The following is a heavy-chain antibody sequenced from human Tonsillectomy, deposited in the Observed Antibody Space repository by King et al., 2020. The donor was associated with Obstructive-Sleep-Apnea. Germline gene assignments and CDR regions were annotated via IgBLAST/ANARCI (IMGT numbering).Heavy chain of an antibody. CDR2: ISYDGSNK. CDR1: GFTFSSYA. Sequence: VQLVESGGGVVQPGRSLRLSCAASGFTFSSYAMHWVRQAPGKGLEWVAVISYDGSNKYYADSVKGRFTISRDNSKNTLYLQMNSLRAEDTVVYYWARDSIHYCGGDCYPPHYWGQGTLVTVSS. CDR3: ARDSIHYCGGDCYPPHY. J-gene: IGHJ4*02. V-gene: IGHV3-30*04. D-gene: IGHD2-21*02.